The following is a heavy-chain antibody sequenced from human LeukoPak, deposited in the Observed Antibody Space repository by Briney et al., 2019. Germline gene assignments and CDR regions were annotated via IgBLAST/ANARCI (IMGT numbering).Heavy chain of an antibody. J-gene: IGHJ4*02. CDR2: IYYSGSA. Sequence: SETLSLTCTVSGGSISSRSYYWGWIRQPPGKGLEWIGNIYYSGSAYYSPSLKSRVTMSIDTSKNQFSLNLRSVTAADTAVYYCARARGYSYGYPDYWGQGTLVTVSS. CDR3: ARARGYSYGYPDY. D-gene: IGHD5-18*01. V-gene: IGHV4-39*07. CDR1: GGSISSRSYY.